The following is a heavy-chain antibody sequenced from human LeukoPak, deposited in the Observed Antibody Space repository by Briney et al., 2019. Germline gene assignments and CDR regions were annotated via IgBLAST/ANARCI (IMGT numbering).Heavy chain of an antibody. J-gene: IGHJ6*03. CDR2: IRYDGSTK. CDR1: GFTFTTYG. D-gene: IGHD3-10*01. Sequence: PGGSLRLSCAASGFTFTTYGMHWVRQAPGKGLEWVAFIRYDGSTKYYADSVKGRFTISRDNSRKTLYLQMNSLKTEDTAVYYCTRDQGSGSYYYYYYMDVWGKGTTVTISS. V-gene: IGHV3-30*02. CDR3: TRDQGSGSYYYYYYMDV.